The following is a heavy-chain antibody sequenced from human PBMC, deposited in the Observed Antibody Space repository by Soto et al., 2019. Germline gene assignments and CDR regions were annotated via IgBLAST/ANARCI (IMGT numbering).Heavy chain of an antibody. CDR2: IYSGGRKT. V-gene: IGHV3-23*03. J-gene: IGHJ4*02. CDR1: GFTFSTYA. CDR3: AKGAVVVKVEFDS. D-gene: IGHD2-15*01. Sequence: GGSLRLSCAASGFTFSTYAMGWVRQAPGKGLEWVSSIYSGGRKTYYMDSVKGRFTISRDNSKNTVYLNMHSLRAEDTAIYYCAKGAVVVKVEFDSWGQGNLVTVSS.